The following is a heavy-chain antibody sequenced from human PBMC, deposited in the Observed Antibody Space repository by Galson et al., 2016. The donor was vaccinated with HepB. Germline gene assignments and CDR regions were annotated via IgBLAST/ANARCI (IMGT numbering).Heavy chain of an antibody. CDR1: GGSISSYY. J-gene: IGHJ5*02. CDR2: IYYIGNT. CDR3: AGVGPGSCWYPGRFFWFDP. D-gene: IGHD6-13*01. V-gene: IGHV4-59*01. Sequence: SETLSLTCTVSGGSISSYYWSWIRQPPGKGLEWIGYIYYIGNTNYNPSLKSLVPMSVDTSKNQFSLKLSSVTAADTAVYYCAGVGPGSCWYPGRFFWFDPWGQGTLVTVSS.